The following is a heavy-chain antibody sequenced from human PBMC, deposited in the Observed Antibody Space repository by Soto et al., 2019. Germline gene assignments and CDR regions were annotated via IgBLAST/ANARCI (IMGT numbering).Heavy chain of an antibody. V-gene: IGHV3-30*18. CDR3: AKDRYYDYVWGSYRSGFDY. CDR2: ISYDGSNK. Sequence: VQLLESGGGLVQPGGSLRLSCAASGFTFSSYGMHWVRQAPGKGLEWVAVISYDGSNKYYADSVKGRFTISRDNSKNTLYLQMNSLRAEDTAVYYCAKDRYYDYVWGSYRSGFDYWGQGTLVTVSS. J-gene: IGHJ4*02. D-gene: IGHD3-16*02. CDR1: GFTFSSYG.